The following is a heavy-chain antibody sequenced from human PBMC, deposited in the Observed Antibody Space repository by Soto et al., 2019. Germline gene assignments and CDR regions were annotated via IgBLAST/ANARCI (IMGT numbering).Heavy chain of an antibody. CDR3: ASLRGDYDILTGYYLYNWFDP. CDR2: IYYSGST. CDR1: GGSISSYY. J-gene: IGHJ5*02. D-gene: IGHD3-9*01. V-gene: IGHV4-59*01. Sequence: LSLTCTVSGGSISSYYWSWIRQPPGKGLEWIGYIYYSGSTNYNPSLKSRVTISVDTSKNQFSLKLSSVTAADTAVYYCASLRGDYDILTGYYLYNWFDPWGQGTLVTVSS.